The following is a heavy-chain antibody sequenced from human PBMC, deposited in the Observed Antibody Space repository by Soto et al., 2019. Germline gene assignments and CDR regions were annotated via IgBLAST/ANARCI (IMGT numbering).Heavy chain of an antibody. J-gene: IGHJ4*02. Sequence: PGESLKISCKGSGYSFTSYLIGWVRQMPGKGLEWMGIIYPGDSDTRYSPSFQGQVTISADKSISTAYLQWSSLKASDTAMYYCARLHYDSSGYYWDYFDYWGQGTLVTVSS. CDR3: ARLHYDSSGYYWDYFDY. D-gene: IGHD3-22*01. CDR1: GYSFTSYL. CDR2: IYPGDSDT. V-gene: IGHV5-51*01.